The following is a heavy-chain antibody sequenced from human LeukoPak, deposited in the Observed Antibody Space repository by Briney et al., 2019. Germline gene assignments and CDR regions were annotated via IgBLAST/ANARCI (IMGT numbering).Heavy chain of an antibody. CDR1: GGTFSSYA. CDR2: IIPIFGTA. Sequence: GPSVKVSCKAPGGTFSSYAISWVRQAPGQGLEWMGGIIPIFGTANYAQKFQGRVTITTDESTSTAYMELSSLRSEDTAVYYCATTPSYYDSSGYLYCGQGTLVTVSS. CDR3: ATTPSYYDSSGYLY. D-gene: IGHD3-22*01. J-gene: IGHJ4*02. V-gene: IGHV1-69*05.